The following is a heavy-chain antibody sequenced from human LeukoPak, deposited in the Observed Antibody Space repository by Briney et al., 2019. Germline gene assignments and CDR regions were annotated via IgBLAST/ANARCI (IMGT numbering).Heavy chain of an antibody. CDR1: GYTFIGPY. CDR3: ARDLGDSSGWYPVGLDV. J-gene: IGHJ6*02. V-gene: IGHV1-2*06. CDR2: INPNSGGT. Sequence: ASVKVSCKASGYTFIGPYIHWVRQAPGQGLEWMGRINPNSGGTNYAQNFQGRVTMTRDTSIRTAYMELSRLRFDDTAVNYCARDLGDSSGWYPVGLDVWGQGTTVTVSS. D-gene: IGHD6-19*01.